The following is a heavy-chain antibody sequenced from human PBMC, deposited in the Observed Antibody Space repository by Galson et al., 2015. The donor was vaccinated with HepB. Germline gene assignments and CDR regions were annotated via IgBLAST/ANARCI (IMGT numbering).Heavy chain of an antibody. CDR1: GGSFSGYY. CDR2: IYYSGST. Sequence: TLSLTCAVYGGSFSGYYWSWIRQHPGKGLEWIGYIYYSGSTYYNPSLRSRVTISVDTSKNQFSLKLSSVTAADTAVYYCARDPGPNGDYGGAFDYWGQGTLVTVSS. CDR3: ARDPGPNGDYGGAFDY. D-gene: IGHD4-17*01. J-gene: IGHJ4*02. V-gene: IGHV4-31*11.